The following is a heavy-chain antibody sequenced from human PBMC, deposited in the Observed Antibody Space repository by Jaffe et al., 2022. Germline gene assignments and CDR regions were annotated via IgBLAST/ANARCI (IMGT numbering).Heavy chain of an antibody. Sequence: QVTLKESGPVLVKPTETLTLTCTVSGFSLSNARMGVSWIRQPPGKALEWLAHIFSNDEKSYSTSLKSRLTISKDTSKSQVVLTMTNMDPVDTATYYCARDTTYYDFWSGYYGYYYYYYMDVWGKGTTVTVSS. CDR1: GFSLSNARMG. J-gene: IGHJ6*03. CDR2: IFSNDEK. D-gene: IGHD3-3*01. CDR3: ARDTTYYDFWSGYYGYYYYYYMDV. V-gene: IGHV2-26*01.